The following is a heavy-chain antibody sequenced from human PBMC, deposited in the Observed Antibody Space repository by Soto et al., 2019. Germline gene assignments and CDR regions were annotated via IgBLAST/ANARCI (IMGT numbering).Heavy chain of an antibody. CDR1: GFTFSSYA. D-gene: IGHD4-17*01. V-gene: IGHV3-23*01. CDR2: ISGNGGTT. J-gene: IGHJ1*01. CDR3: AKSSKKATVTILYFQH. Sequence: PGGSLRLSCAASGFTFSSYAITWVRQAPGKGLEWVSTISGNGGTTYYADSVKGRFTFSRDNSKNTLYLQMNSLRAADTAVYYCAKSSKKATVTILYFQHWGQGTLVTVSS.